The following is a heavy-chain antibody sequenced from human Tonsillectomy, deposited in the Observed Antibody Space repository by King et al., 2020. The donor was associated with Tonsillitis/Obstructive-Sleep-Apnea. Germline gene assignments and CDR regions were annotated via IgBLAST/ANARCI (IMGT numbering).Heavy chain of an antibody. CDR2: SSAYNGNT. CDR3: ARDRDRVDYYDSSGYYYHDAFDI. Sequence: QLVQSGAEVKKPGASVKVSCKASGYTFTSYGISWVRQAPGQGLEWMGWSSAYNGNTNYAQKLQGRVTMTRDTSTSTAYMELRGLRADDTAVYYCARDRDRVDYYDSSGYYYHDAFDIWGQGTMVTVSS. V-gene: IGHV1-18*01. CDR1: GYTFTSYG. J-gene: IGHJ3*02. D-gene: IGHD3-22*01.